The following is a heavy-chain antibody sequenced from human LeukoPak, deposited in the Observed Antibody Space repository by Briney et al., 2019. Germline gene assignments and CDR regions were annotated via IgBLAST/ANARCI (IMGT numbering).Heavy chain of an antibody. CDR3: ARGVTYYYDSSGYHRWFDP. D-gene: IGHD3-22*01. CDR2: IYHSGST. CDR1: GGSISSGGYS. Sequence: SQTLSLTCTVSGGSISSGGYSWSWIRQPPGKGLEWIGYIYHSGSTYYNPSLKSRVTISVDRSKNQFSLKLSSVTAADTAVYYCARGVTYYYDSSGYHRWFDPWGQGTLVTVSS. V-gene: IGHV4-30-2*01. J-gene: IGHJ5*02.